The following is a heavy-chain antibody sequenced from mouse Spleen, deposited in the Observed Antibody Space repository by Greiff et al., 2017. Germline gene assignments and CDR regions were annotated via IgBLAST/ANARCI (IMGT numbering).Heavy chain of an antibody. D-gene: IGHD2-4*01. V-gene: IGHV1-81*01. CDR2: IYPRSGNT. CDR3: ARKADYDNWFAY. J-gene: IGHJ3*01. Sequence: VKLQESGAELARPGASVKLSCKASGYTFTSYGISWVKQRTGQGLEWIGEIYPRSGNTYYNEKFKGKATLTADKSSSTAYMELRSLTSEDSAVYFCARKADYDNWFAYWGQGTLVTVSA. CDR1: GYTFTSYG.